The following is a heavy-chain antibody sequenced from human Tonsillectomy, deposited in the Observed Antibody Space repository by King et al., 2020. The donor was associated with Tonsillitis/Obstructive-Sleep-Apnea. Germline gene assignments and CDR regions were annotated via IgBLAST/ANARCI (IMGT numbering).Heavy chain of an antibody. V-gene: IGHV1-2*04. CDR3: ARGEVVVASYYFAY. J-gene: IGHJ4*02. CDR1: GNTFTGYY. D-gene: IGHD2-15*01. Sequence: QLVQSGAEVKKPGTSVKVSCKASGNTFTGYYMHWVRQAPGQGLEWMGWINPNSGGTKYAQKFQGWVTMTRDTSISTAYMELSRLRSDDTAVSYCARGEVVVASYYFAYWGQGTLVTVSS. CDR2: INPNSGGT.